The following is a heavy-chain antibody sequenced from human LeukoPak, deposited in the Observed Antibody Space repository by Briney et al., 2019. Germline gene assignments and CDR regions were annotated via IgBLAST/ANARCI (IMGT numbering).Heavy chain of an antibody. V-gene: IGHV4-31*03. Sequence: SETLSLTCTVSGGSISSGGYYWSWIRQHPGKGLEWIGYIYYSGSTYYNPSLKSRVTISVDTSKNQFSLKLSSVIAADTAVYYCARGRYSGSYSDYWGQGTLVTVSS. CDR2: IYYSGST. CDR1: GGSISSGGYY. D-gene: IGHD1-26*01. CDR3: ARGRYSGSYSDY. J-gene: IGHJ4*02.